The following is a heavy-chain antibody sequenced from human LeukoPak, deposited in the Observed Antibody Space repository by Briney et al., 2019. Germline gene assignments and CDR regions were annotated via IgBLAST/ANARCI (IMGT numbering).Heavy chain of an antibody. CDR1: GFTFSSNW. CDR2: IKRDGSEK. D-gene: IGHD3-10*01. V-gene: IGHV3-7*01. Sequence: TGGSLRLSCAASGFTFSSNWMSWVRQAPGKGLEWVANIKRDGSEKYCVDSVKGRFTISRDNAKNSLYLQMNSLRAEDTAVYYCAREISFGEPNCDYWGQGTLVTVSS. CDR3: AREISFGEPNCDY. J-gene: IGHJ4*02.